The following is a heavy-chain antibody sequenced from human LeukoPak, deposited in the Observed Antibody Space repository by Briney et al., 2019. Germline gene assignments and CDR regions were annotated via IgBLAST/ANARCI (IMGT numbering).Heavy chain of an antibody. D-gene: IGHD3-16*01. CDR1: GFTFSSYW. CDR3: ARAMSTFGGVRNYFDS. Sequence: GGSLRLSCAASGFTFSSYWMHWVRQAPGKGLVWVSRINSDGSSTSYADSVKGRFTISRDNAKNTLYLQMNSLRAEDTAVYYCARAMSTFGGVRNYFDSWGQGTLVTVSS. J-gene: IGHJ4*02. V-gene: IGHV3-74*01. CDR2: INSDGSST.